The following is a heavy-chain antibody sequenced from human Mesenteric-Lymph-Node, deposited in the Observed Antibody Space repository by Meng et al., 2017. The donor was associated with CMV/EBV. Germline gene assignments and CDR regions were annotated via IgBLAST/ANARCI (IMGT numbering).Heavy chain of an antibody. Sequence: GESLKISCAASGFTFSSYAMHWVRQAPGKGLEWVAVISYDGSNKYYADSVKGRFTISRDNAKNSLYLQMNSLRAEDTAVYYCARHGYDILTGGGLGMDVWGQGTTVTVSS. J-gene: IGHJ6*02. V-gene: IGHV3-30*04. CDR3: ARHGYDILTGGGLGMDV. D-gene: IGHD3-9*01. CDR2: ISYDGSNK. CDR1: GFTFSSYA.